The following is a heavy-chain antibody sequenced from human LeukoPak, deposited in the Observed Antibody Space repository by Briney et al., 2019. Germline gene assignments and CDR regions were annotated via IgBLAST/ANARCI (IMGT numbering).Heavy chain of an antibody. Sequence: PVGSLRLSCAASGFTFSSYGMHWVRQAPGKGLEWVAVIWYDGSNKYYADSVKGRFTISRDNSKNTLYLQMNSLRAEDTAVYYCAKGQYYDSSGYIDYWGQGTLVTVSS. CDR3: AKGQYYDSSGYIDY. D-gene: IGHD3-22*01. CDR2: IWYDGSNK. V-gene: IGHV3-33*06. J-gene: IGHJ4*02. CDR1: GFTFSSYG.